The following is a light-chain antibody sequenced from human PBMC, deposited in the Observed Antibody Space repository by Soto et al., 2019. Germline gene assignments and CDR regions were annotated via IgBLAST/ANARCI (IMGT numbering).Light chain of an antibody. CDR2: EVS. CDR1: SSDVGTYDL. CDR3: SSSTSSATLV. V-gene: IGLV2-14*02. Sequence: QSVLTQPASVSGSPGQSITISCTGTSSDVGTYDLVSWYQQHPGKAPKLMIYEVSYRPSGVPTRFSGSKSGNTASLTISGLQPEDEAVYYCSSSTSSATLVFGGGTKLTVL. J-gene: IGLJ3*02.